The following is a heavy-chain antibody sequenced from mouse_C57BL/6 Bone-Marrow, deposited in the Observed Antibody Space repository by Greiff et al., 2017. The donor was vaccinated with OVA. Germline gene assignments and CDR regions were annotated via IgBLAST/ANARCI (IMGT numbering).Heavy chain of an antibody. CDR2: IDPSDSYT. D-gene: IGHD1-1*01. CDR3: ARGTLLLRAWFAY. J-gene: IGHJ3*01. V-gene: IGHV1-69*01. CDR1: GYTFTSYW. Sequence: VQLQESGAELVMPGASVKLSCEASGYTFTSYWMPWVKQRPGQGLEWIGEIDPSDSYTNYNQKFKGKSTLTVDKSSSTAYMQLSSLTSEDSAVYYGARGTLLLRAWFAYWGQGTLVTVSA.